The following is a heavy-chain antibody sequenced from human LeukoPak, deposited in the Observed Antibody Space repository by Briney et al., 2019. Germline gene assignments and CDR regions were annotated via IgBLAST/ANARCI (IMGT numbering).Heavy chain of an antibody. Sequence: SETLSLTCTVSGVSSSSSYWSWIRQPPGKGLEWIGYIFYTGDSNHNPSLKGRVSISLDTSKDQISLKLSSVTAADTAVYYCARHRFASPLDSWGQGTLVTVSS. CDR1: GVSSSSSY. D-gene: IGHD2-21*01. V-gene: IGHV4-59*08. CDR2: IFYTGDS. J-gene: IGHJ4*02. CDR3: ARHRFASPLDS.